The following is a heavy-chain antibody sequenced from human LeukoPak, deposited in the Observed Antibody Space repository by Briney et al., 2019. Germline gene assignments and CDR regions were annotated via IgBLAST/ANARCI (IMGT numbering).Heavy chain of an antibody. Sequence: GGSLRLSCAASGFTFSNYWMSWVRQAPGKGLEWVANINQGGSEKFYVDSVKGRFTISRDNAKNSLYLQMNSLRAEDTAVYYCARAPYYDFWSGYHLYHDYWGQGTLVTVSS. J-gene: IGHJ4*02. CDR1: GFTFSNYW. CDR3: ARAPYYDFWSGYHLYHDY. D-gene: IGHD3-3*01. V-gene: IGHV3-7*01. CDR2: INQGGSEK.